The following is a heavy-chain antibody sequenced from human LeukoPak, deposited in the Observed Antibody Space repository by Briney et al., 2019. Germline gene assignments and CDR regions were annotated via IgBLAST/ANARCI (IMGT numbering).Heavy chain of an antibody. J-gene: IGHJ6*02. CDR1: GGSISSYY. V-gene: IGHV4-59*01. CDR2: IYYSGST. D-gene: IGHD6-13*01. Sequence: PSETLSLTCTVSGGSISSYYWSWIRQPPGKGLEWIGYIYYSGSTNYNPSLKSRVTISVDTSKNQFSLKLSSVTAADTAVYYCARGIPSYSSSSIHYHYYYGMDVWGQGTTVAVSS. CDR3: ARGIPSYSSSSIHYHYYYGMDV.